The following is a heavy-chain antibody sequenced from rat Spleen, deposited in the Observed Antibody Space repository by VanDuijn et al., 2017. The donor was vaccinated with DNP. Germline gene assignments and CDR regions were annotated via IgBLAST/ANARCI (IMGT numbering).Heavy chain of an antibody. V-gene: IGHV5-7*01. J-gene: IGHJ2*01. CDR2: ISHDGSST. CDR1: GFTFNNYW. Sequence: EVQLVDSGGDLVQPGRSLKLSCASSGFTFNNYWMTWVRQAPKKGLEWVATISHDGSSTNYRDSVKGRFTCSRDNAKSTLYLQIDSLRSEDTATYYCARPDYWGQGVMVTVSS. CDR3: ARPDY.